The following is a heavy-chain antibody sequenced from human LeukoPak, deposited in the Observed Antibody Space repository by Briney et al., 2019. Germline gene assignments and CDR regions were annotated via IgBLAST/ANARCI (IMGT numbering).Heavy chain of an antibody. J-gene: IGHJ6*04. V-gene: IGHV3-7*01. CDR2: IKQDGSEK. CDR3: AELGITMIGGV. CDR1: GFTLSSYW. D-gene: IGHD3-10*02. Sequence: GGSLRLSCAASGFTLSSYWMSWVRQAPGKGLEWVANIKQDGSEKYYVDSVKGRFTISRDNARNSLYLQMNSLRAEDTAVYYCAELGITMIGGVWGKGTTVTISS.